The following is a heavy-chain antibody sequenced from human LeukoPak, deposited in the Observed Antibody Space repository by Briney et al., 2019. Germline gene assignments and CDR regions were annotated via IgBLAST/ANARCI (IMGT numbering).Heavy chain of an antibody. CDR3: AGDHIVYDFWSGNDPDVYYYYYGMDV. Sequence: GGSLRLSCAASGFTFSNYWMHWVRQAPGKGPVWVSRINTDGNITTYAGSVKGRFTISRDNSKNTLYLQMNSLRAEDTAVYYCAGDHIVYDFWSGNDPDVYYYYYGMDVWGQGTTVTVSS. V-gene: IGHV3-74*01. CDR2: INTDGNIT. J-gene: IGHJ6*02. D-gene: IGHD3-3*01. CDR1: GFTFSNYW.